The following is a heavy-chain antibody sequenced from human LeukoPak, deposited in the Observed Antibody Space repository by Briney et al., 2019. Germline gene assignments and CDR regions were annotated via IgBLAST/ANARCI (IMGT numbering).Heavy chain of an antibody. D-gene: IGHD3-10*01. V-gene: IGHV5-51*01. J-gene: IGHJ6*03. Sequence: RGESLQISCQGSGSSFTSYWIGWVRQLPGKGLEWMGIIYPGDSDTRYSPSFQGQVTISADKSISTAYLQWSSLKASDTAMYYCARVVLLWFGELYHYYMDVWGKGTTVTISS. CDR1: GSSFTSYW. CDR2: IYPGDSDT. CDR3: ARVVLLWFGELYHYYMDV.